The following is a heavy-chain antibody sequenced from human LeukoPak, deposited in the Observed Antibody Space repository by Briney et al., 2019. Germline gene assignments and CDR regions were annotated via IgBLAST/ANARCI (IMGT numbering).Heavy chain of an antibody. Sequence: SETLSLTCSVSGGSINNYWWNWIRQPPGKGLEWIGYIYYSGSTSYNPSLKSRLTISVDTSLNQFSLKLNSVTAADTAVYYCASNVAAFVYWGQGTLVTVSS. J-gene: IGHJ4*02. D-gene: IGHD6-19*01. V-gene: IGHV4-59*01. CDR3: ASNVAAFVY. CDR1: GGSINNYW. CDR2: IYYSGST.